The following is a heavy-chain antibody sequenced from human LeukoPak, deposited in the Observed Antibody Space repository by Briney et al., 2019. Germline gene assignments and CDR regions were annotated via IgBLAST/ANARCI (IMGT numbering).Heavy chain of an antibody. D-gene: IGHD6-19*01. Sequence: SETLSLTCAVYGGSFSGYYWSWIRQPPGKGLEWIGEINQSGSTNYNPSLKSRVTISVDTSKNQFSLKLSPVTAADTAVYYCARLLGAVAVGSDYWGQGTLVTVSS. J-gene: IGHJ4*02. CDR1: GGSFSGYY. V-gene: IGHV4-34*01. CDR3: ARLLGAVAVGSDY. CDR2: INQSGST.